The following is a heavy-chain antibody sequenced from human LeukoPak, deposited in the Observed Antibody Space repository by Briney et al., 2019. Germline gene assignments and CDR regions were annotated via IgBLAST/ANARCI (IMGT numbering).Heavy chain of an antibody. Sequence: GRSLRLSCAASGFTFSSYAMHWVRQAPGKGLEWVAVISYDGSNKYYADSVKGRFTISRDNSKNTLYLQMNSLRAEDTAVYYCARANIAVVVAATTNWFDPWGQGTLVTVSS. V-gene: IGHV3-30-3*01. CDR2: ISYDGSNK. CDR1: GFTFSSYA. CDR3: ARANIAVVVAATTNWFDP. J-gene: IGHJ5*02. D-gene: IGHD2-15*01.